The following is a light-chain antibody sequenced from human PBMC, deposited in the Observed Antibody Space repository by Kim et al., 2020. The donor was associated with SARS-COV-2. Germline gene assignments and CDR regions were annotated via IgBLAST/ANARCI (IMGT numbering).Light chain of an antibody. Sequence: DIQMTQSPSSLSASVGDRVTISCRASQGISISLNWYQQRPGSAPKLLIYGASSLQSGVPSRFSGSGSGTDFTLTISSLQPEDSATYYCQQSHSNPLTFGGGTKVDIK. CDR3: QQSHSNPLT. CDR2: GAS. CDR1: QGISIS. J-gene: IGKJ4*01. V-gene: IGKV1-39*01.